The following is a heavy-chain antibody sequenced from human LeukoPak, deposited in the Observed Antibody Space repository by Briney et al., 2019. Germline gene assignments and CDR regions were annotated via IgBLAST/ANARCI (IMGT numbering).Heavy chain of an antibody. V-gene: IGHV1-69*06. CDR1: GYTFTSYG. CDR2: IIPIFGTA. CDR3: ARFHFFRGSGSYDAFDI. J-gene: IGHJ3*02. D-gene: IGHD3-10*01. Sequence: ASVKVSCKASGYTFTSYGISWVRQAPGQGLEWMGGIIPIFGTANYAQKFQGRVTITADKSTSTAYMELSSLRSEDTAVYYCARFHFFRGSGSYDAFDIWGQGTMVTVSS.